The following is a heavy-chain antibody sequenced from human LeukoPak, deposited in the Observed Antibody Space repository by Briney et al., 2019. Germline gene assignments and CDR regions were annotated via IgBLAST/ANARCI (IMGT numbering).Heavy chain of an antibody. CDR2: IIPIFGTA. Sequence: SVKVSCKASAGTFSSYAISWVRQAPGQGLEWMGGIIPIFGTANYAQKFQGRVTITADESTSTAYMELSSLRSEDTAVYYCAKSGPYYYYGMDVWGQGTTVTVSS. CDR1: AGTFSSYA. CDR3: AKSGPYYYYGMDV. J-gene: IGHJ6*02. V-gene: IGHV1-69*13.